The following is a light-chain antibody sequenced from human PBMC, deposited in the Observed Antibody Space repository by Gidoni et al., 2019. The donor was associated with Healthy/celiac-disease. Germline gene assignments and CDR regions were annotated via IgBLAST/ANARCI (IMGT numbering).Light chain of an antibody. V-gene: IGKV3-11*01. CDR1: QSVSSY. Sequence: ELVLTQSPATLSLSPGERATLSCRASQSVSSYLAWYQQKPGQAPRLLIYDASNRATGIPARFSGSGSATDFTLTISSLEPEDFAVYYCQQRSNWPPTFGGGTKVEIK. CDR2: DAS. J-gene: IGKJ4*01. CDR3: QQRSNWPPT.